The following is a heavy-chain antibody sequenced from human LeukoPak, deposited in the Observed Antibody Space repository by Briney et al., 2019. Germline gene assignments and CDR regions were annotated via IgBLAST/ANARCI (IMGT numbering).Heavy chain of an antibody. CDR3: AREVSGSDYYRAYDY. D-gene: IGHD3-3*01. Sequence: PSETLSLTCTVSGGSISTYYWSWIRQPAGKGLEWIGRLSSSGTTNYNTSLKSRVTMSVDTSTNQLSLNLTSVTAADTAVYYCAREVSGSDYYRAYDYRGQGTLVTVSS. J-gene: IGHJ4*02. CDR2: LSSSGTT. V-gene: IGHV4-4*07. CDR1: GGSISTYY.